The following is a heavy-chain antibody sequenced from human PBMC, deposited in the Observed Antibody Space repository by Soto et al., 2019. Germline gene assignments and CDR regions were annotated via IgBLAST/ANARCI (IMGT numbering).Heavy chain of an antibody. CDR3: ARGVGSGTYYNQYNWFDP. Sequence: QVQLVQSGAEVKKPGASVKVPCKASGYTFTNYGISWVRQAPGQGLEWMGWINTYNGNTNHAQKFQGRVTMTTDTSTSTAYMERRSLRSDDTAVYYCARGVGSGTYYNQYNWFDPWGQGTLVTVSS. J-gene: IGHJ5*02. D-gene: IGHD3-10*01. CDR2: INTYNGNT. V-gene: IGHV1-18*01. CDR1: GYTFTNYG.